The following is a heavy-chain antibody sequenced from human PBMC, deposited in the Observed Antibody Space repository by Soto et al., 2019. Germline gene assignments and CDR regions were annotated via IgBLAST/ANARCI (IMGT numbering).Heavy chain of an antibody. V-gene: IGHV3-30*18. CDR3: AKDNSRYWFGELLSPTKWNWFDP. CDR2: ISYDGSNK. CDR1: GFTFSSYG. Sequence: PGGSLRLSCAASGFTFSSYGMHWVRQAPGKGLEWVAVISYDGSNKYYADSVKDRFTISRDNSKNTLYLQMNSLRAEDTAVYYCAKDNSRYWFGELLSPTKWNWFDPWGQGTLVTVSS. D-gene: IGHD3-10*01. J-gene: IGHJ5*02.